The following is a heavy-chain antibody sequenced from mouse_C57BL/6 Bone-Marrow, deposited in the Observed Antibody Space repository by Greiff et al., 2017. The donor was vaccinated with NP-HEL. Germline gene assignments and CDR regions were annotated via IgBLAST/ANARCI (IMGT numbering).Heavy chain of an antibody. V-gene: IGHV1-26*01. CDR2: INPNNGGT. J-gene: IGHJ1*03. CDR3: ARLRPVAGGYFDV. Sequence: EVQLQQSGPELVKPGASVKISCKASGYTFTDYYMNWVKQSHGKSLEWIGDINPNNGGTSYNQKFKGKATLTVDKSSSTAYMELRSLRSEDSAVYYCARLRPVAGGYFDVWGTGTTVTVSS. D-gene: IGHD1-2*01. CDR1: GYTFTDYY.